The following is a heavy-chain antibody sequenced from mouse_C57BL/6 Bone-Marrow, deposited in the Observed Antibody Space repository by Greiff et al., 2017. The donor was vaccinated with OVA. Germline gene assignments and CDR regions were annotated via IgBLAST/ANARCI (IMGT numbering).Heavy chain of an antibody. CDR2: INPYNGGT. CDR3: ASENFYYGSSFFAY. J-gene: IGHJ3*01. V-gene: IGHV1-20*01. Sequence: VQLQQSGPELVKPGDSVKISCKASGYSFTGYFMNWVMQSHGKSLEWIGRINPYNGGTFYNQKFKGKATLTVDKSSSTAHMELRSLTSEDSAVYYCASENFYYGSSFFAYWGQGTLVTVSA. D-gene: IGHD1-1*01. CDR1: GYSFTGYF.